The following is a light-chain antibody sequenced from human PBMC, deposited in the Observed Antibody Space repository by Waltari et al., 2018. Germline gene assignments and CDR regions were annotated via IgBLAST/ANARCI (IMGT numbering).Light chain of an antibody. CDR3: HQYYTTPYT. CDR1: QTVLYSSTNKNY. Sequence: DIVMTQSPDSLAVSLGERDTITCKSSQTVLYSSTNKNYLAWYQQKPGQPPKLLIYWASTRESWVPDRFSGSGSGTDFTLTVSSLQAEDVAVYYCHQYYTTPYTFGQGTKLEIK. J-gene: IGKJ2*01. CDR2: WAS. V-gene: IGKV4-1*01.